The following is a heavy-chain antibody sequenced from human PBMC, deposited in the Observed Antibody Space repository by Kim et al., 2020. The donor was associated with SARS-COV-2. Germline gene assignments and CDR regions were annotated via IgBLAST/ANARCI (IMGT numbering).Heavy chain of an antibody. CDR1: GFIFGSYS. V-gene: IGHV3-48*02. CDR2: ISGSSDAI. J-gene: IGHJ1*01. Sequence: GGSLRLSCVGSGFIFGSYSMNWVRQAPGKGLEWLSYISGSSDAIYHVDSVKGRLTLSRDNARDSLYRQMSSLMEEDTAVYYFAIFIGDCTEGSCYLEY. D-gene: IGHD2-8*02. CDR3: AIFIGDCTEGSCYLEY.